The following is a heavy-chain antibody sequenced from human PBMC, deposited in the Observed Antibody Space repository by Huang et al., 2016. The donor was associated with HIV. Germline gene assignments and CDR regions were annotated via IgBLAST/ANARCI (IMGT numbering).Heavy chain of an antibody. J-gene: IGHJ5*02. V-gene: IGHV3-30*04. CDR3: ARSAVPGDGDWFDP. CDR1: GFTFTNYA. CDR2: ISYDGINK. Sequence: QVQLVESGGGLVQPGRSLRLSCAASGFTFTNYAIHWVRQAPGKGLVWVACISYDGINKLYAESVKGRFTISRDNSKSTLYLLMNSLIVDDTALYYCARSAVPGDGDWFDPWGQGTLVTVSS. D-gene: IGHD6-19*01.